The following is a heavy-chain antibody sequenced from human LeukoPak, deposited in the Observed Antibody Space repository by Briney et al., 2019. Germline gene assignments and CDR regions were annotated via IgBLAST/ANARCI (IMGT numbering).Heavy chain of an antibody. CDR3: ARLIYDLYQPYFDY. CDR2: ISWNSGSI. CDR1: GFTFDDYA. J-gene: IGHJ4*02. Sequence: GGSLRLSCAASGFTFDDYAMHWVRQAPGKGLEWVSGISWNSGSIGYADSVKGRFTISRDNAKNSLYLQMNSLRAEDTAVYYCARLIYDLYQPYFDYWGQGTLVTVSS. V-gene: IGHV3-9*01. D-gene: IGHD2-2*01.